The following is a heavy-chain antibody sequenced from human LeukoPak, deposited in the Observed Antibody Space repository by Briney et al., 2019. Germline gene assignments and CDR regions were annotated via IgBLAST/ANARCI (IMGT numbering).Heavy chain of an antibody. CDR2: IYANGNT. Sequence: GGSLRLSCAVSGFTVSGNYITWVRQAPGKGLEWVSVIYANGNTYYADSMQGRLTISRDKSKNTVFLQMNSLRAEDTAVYYCAKDGGYCSSTSCYFDYWGQGTLVTVSS. CDR1: GFTVSGNY. V-gene: IGHV3-53*01. D-gene: IGHD2-2*01. CDR3: AKDGGYCSSTSCYFDY. J-gene: IGHJ4*02.